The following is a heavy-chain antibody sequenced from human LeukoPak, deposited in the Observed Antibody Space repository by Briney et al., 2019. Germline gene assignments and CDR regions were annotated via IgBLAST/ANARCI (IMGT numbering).Heavy chain of an antibody. CDR2: ISAYNGNT. CDR3: ARDWYYDFWSGYYKYYFDY. CDR1: GYTLTSYD. D-gene: IGHD3-3*01. Sequence: ASVKVSCKASGYTLTSYDINWVRQAPGQGLEWMGWISAYNGNTNYAQKLQGRVTMTTDTSTSTAYMELWSLRSDDTAVYYCARDWYYDFWSGYYKYYFDYWGQGTLVTVSS. J-gene: IGHJ4*02. V-gene: IGHV1-18*01.